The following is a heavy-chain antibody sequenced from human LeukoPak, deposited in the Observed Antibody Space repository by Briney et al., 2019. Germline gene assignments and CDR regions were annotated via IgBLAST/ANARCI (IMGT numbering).Heavy chain of an antibody. CDR1: GFTFSSYG. D-gene: IGHD5-24*01. CDR3: ARDDRGGYNLFDY. CDR2: IWYDGSNK. V-gene: IGHV3-33*01. J-gene: IGHJ4*02. Sequence: PGGSLRLSCAASGFTFSSYGMHWVRQAPGKGLEWVAVIWYDGSNKYYADSVKGRFTISRDNSKNTLYLQMNSLRAEDTAVYYCARDDRGGYNLFDYWGQGTLVTVSS.